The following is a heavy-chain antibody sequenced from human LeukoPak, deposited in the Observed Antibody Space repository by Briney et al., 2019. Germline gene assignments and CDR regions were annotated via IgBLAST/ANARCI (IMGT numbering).Heavy chain of an antibody. CDR2: INPNSGGT. D-gene: IGHD1-20*01. J-gene: IGHJ3*02. V-gene: IGHV1-2*02. CDR3: ARARRGNWSHRDAFDI. CDR1: GYTFTGYF. Sequence: AASVKVSCKASGYTFTGYFMHWVRQAPGQGPEWMGWINPNSGGTNYAQKFEGRVTMTRDTSINTTYMELSRLKSDDTAVYYCARARRGNWSHRDAFDIWGQGTLVTVSS.